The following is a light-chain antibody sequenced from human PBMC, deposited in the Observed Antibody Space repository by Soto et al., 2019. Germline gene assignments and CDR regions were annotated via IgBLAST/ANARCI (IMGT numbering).Light chain of an antibody. J-gene: IGKJ3*01. V-gene: IGKV3-20*01. CDR3: QHYGTSAL. Sequence: EIVSTQSPGTLSLSPGERATLSCRASQSVSSSYLAWYQQKPGQAPRLLIYGASNRATGIPDRFSVSASGTDFTLTISRLEPEDFAVYYCQHYGTSALFGPGTKVDIK. CDR1: QSVSSSY. CDR2: GAS.